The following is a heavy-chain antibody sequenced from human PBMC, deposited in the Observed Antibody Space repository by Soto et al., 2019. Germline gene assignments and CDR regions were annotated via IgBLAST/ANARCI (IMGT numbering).Heavy chain of an antibody. CDR2: IYYSEST. D-gene: IGHD2-2*03. CDR1: GGSISSGDYY. Sequence: SETLSLTCTVSGGSISSGDYYWSWIRQPPGKGLEWIGYIYYSESTYYNPSLMSRVTISVDTSKNEFSLRLSSVTAADTAVYYCARLNGYCISTNCHGYYGMDVWGQGTTVTVSS. CDR3: ARLNGYCISTNCHGYYGMDV. J-gene: IGHJ6*02. V-gene: IGHV4-30-4*01.